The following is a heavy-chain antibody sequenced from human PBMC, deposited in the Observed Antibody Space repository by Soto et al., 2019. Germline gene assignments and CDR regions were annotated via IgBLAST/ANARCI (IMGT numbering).Heavy chain of an antibody. Sequence: QITLQESGPTLVKPTQTLTLTCTFSGFSFTTAGVAVGWIRQTPGGALEWLTLIYYNDDRRFSPSLKTRLTITWDTSQNQVVLSLTNVDPGDTATYFCAHSDGGYEIIYFDFWGQGIPVTVSS. J-gene: IGHJ4*02. CDR2: IYYNDDR. CDR1: GFSFTTAGVA. V-gene: IGHV2-5*01. D-gene: IGHD5-12*01. CDR3: AHSDGGYEIIYFDF.